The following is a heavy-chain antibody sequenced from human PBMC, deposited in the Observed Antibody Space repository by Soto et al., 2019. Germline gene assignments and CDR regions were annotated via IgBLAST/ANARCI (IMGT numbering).Heavy chain of an antibody. Sequence: QVQLVQSGAEVKKPGSSLKVSCKASGGTFTNYAFSWVRQAPGQGLEWMGGIIPVFGTPDYAQKFQGRVTITAEESTRKASMELSSLRYDDTAVYYCARERSVGYCITTTCPKPFYYYAMDVWCQGTTVTVSS. CDR2: IIPVFGTP. J-gene: IGHJ6*02. CDR1: GGTFTNYA. D-gene: IGHD2-2*01. CDR3: ARERSVGYCITTTCPKPFYYYAMDV. V-gene: IGHV1-69*12.